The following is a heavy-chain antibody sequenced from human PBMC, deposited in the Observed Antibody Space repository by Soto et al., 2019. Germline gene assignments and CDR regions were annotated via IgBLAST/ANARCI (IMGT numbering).Heavy chain of an antibody. V-gene: IGHV4-39*01. D-gene: IGHD6-13*01. Sequence: SETLSLTCTVSGGSISSSSYYWGWIRQPPGKGLEWIGSIYYSGSTYYNPSLKSRVTISVDTSKNQFSLKLSSVTAADTAVYYCARLLTDSSWAFDYWGQGTLVTVSS. CDR3: ARLLTDSSWAFDY. CDR1: GGSISSSSYY. J-gene: IGHJ4*02. CDR2: IYYSGST.